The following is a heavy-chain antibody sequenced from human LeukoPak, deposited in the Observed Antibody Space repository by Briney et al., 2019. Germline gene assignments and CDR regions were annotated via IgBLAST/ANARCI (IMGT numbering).Heavy chain of an antibody. CDR3: ARKEGYCSGGSCYTNWFDP. J-gene: IGHJ5*02. CDR2: ISAYNGNT. D-gene: IGHD2-15*01. V-gene: IGHV1-18*01. Sequence: ASVKVSCKASGYTFTSYGISWVRQAPGQGLEWMGWISAYNGNTNYAQKLQGRVTMTTDTSTSTAYMELRSLRSDDTAVYYCARKEGYCSGGSCYTNWFDPWGQGTLVTVPS. CDR1: GYTFTSYG.